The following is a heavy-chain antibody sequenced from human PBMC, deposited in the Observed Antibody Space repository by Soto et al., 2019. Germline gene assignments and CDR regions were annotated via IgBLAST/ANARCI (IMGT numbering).Heavy chain of an antibody. CDR3: ATEIDATTVTSIDY. V-gene: IGHV1-3*01. D-gene: IGHD4-17*01. CDR2: SNAEDGNT. Sequence: GASVKASCKASGYTYSGRVMHWVRQSRGQRLEWMGWSNAEDGNTKDSQKFQDRVTLTRDTSASTAYMELSSLRSEDPTVYYCATEIDATTVTSIDYWGRGTVVPV. CDR1: GYTYSGRV. J-gene: IGHJ4*02.